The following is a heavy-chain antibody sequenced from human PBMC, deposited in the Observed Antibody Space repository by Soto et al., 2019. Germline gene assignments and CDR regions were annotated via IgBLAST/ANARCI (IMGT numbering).Heavy chain of an antibody. CDR1: GFTVSSNY. CDR3: ARESLDYDILTGYYTYYYYYGMDV. V-gene: IGHV3-66*01. Sequence: GGSLRLSCAASGFTVSSNYMSWVRQAPGKGLEWVSVIYSGGSTYYADSVKGRFTISRDNSKNTLYLQMNSLRAEDTAVYYCARESLDYDILTGYYTYYYYYGMDVWGQGTTVTVSS. D-gene: IGHD3-9*01. J-gene: IGHJ6*02. CDR2: IYSGGST.